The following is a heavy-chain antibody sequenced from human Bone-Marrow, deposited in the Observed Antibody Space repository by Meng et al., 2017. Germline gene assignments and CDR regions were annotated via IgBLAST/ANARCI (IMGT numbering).Heavy chain of an antibody. CDR2: ISSSGSTI. D-gene: IGHD6-19*01. Sequence: GGPLRLSCAASGFTFSSYEMNWVRQAPGKGLEWVSYISSSGSTIYYADSVKGRFTISRDNAKNSLYLQMNSLRAEDTAVYYCARFQYSSGWGPYYYYYYGMDVWGQGTTVTVSS. CDR3: ARFQYSSGWGPYYYYYYGMDV. V-gene: IGHV3-48*03. J-gene: IGHJ6*02. CDR1: GFTFSSYE.